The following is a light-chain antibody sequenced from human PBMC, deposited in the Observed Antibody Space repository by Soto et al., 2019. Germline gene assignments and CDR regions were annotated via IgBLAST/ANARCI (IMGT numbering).Light chain of an antibody. CDR3: QQYDSSMWT. J-gene: IGKJ1*01. Sequence: EIVLTQSPGTLSLSPGERATLSCRASQSVSSSYLAWYQQKPAQAPRLLIYGASSRATGIPDRFSGSGSGTDFTLTISRLEPEDFAVYYCQQYDSSMWTFGQGTKVDIK. V-gene: IGKV3-20*01. CDR1: QSVSSSY. CDR2: GAS.